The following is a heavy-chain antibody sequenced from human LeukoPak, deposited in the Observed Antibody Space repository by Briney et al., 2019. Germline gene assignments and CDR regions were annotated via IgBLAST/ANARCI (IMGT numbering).Heavy chain of an antibody. Sequence: PSETLSLTCTVSGGSISSYYWSWIRQPPGKGLEWIGYIYYSGSTNYNPSLKSRVTLSVDTSKNQFSLKLSSVTAADTAVYYCARDRAIAVAGIDAFDIWGQGTMVTVSS. D-gene: IGHD6-19*01. V-gene: IGHV4-59*01. CDR3: ARDRAIAVAGIDAFDI. J-gene: IGHJ3*02. CDR1: GGSISSYY. CDR2: IYYSGST.